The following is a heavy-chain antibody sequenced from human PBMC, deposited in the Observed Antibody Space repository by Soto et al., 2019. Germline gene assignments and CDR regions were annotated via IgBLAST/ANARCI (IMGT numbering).Heavy chain of an antibody. J-gene: IGHJ3*02. CDR1: GYTFTSYA. Sequence: QVQLVQSGAEVKKPGASVKVSCKASGYTFTSYAMHWVRQAPGQRLEWMGWINAGNGNTKYSQKFQGRVTITRDTSASTAYMELSSLRSEDTAVYYCATIVVVTTHAFDIWGQGTMVTVSS. CDR2: INAGNGNT. V-gene: IGHV1-3*01. D-gene: IGHD3-22*01. CDR3: ATIVVVTTHAFDI.